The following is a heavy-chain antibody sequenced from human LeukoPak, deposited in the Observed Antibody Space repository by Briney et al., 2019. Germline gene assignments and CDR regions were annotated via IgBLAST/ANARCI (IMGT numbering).Heavy chain of an antibody. CDR1: GGSISSSYYY. J-gene: IGHJ4*02. D-gene: IGHD6-13*01. Sequence: SETLSLTCTVSGGSISSSYYYWGWIRQPPGKGLEWIGSIYYSGSTYYNPSLKSRVTISVDTSKNQFSLKLSSVAAADTAVYYCARHVQYSSSWYYFDYWGQGTLVTVSS. CDR3: ARHVQYSSSWYYFDY. CDR2: IYYSGST. V-gene: IGHV4-39*01.